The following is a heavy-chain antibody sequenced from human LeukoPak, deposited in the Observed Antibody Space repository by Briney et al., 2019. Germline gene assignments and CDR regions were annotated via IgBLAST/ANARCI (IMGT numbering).Heavy chain of an antibody. CDR1: AGPFSGFY. CDR3: ARNDYFGINNGMDV. CDR2: INHSGYT. Sequence: SETLSLTCTVHAGPFSGFYWSWIRQPPGKGLEWIGEINHSGYTNYYPSLKSRVTISVDTSKNQFSLRLSSVTAADTAVYYCARNDYFGINNGMDVWGQGTTVTVS. V-gene: IGHV4-34*01. J-gene: IGHJ6*02. D-gene: IGHD2/OR15-2a*01.